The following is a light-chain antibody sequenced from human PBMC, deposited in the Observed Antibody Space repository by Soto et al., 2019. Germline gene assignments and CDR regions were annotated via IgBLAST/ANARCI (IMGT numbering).Light chain of an antibody. V-gene: IGLV2-8*01. CDR1: SSDVGAYNY. CDR2: EVS. CDR3: TTYAGTSIWV. Sequence: QSALTQPPSASGSPGQSVTISCTGTSSDVGAYNYVSWYQQYPGKAPKLMIYEVSKRPSGVPDRFSGSKSGKTASLTVSGLQPAEEADYYCTTYAGTSIWVFGGGTNVTVL. J-gene: IGLJ3*02.